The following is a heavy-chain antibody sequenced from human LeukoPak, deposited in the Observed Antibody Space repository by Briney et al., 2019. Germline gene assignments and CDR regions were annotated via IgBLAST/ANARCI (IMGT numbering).Heavy chain of an antibody. J-gene: IGHJ4*02. Sequence: ASVKVSCKASGYTFTNYGLSWVRQAPGQGPEWMGRISAYNGNTNYAQKFQGRVTMTTDTSTNTAYMELRSLRSDDTAVYYCARDRYDFWSGYYRILGYWGQGTLVTVSS. CDR1: GYTFTNYG. CDR2: ISAYNGNT. D-gene: IGHD3-3*01. V-gene: IGHV1-18*01. CDR3: ARDRYDFWSGYYRILGY.